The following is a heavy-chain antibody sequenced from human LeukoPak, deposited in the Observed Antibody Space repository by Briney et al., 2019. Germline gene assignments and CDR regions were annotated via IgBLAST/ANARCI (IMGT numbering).Heavy chain of an antibody. CDR2: ITGSGGTS. D-gene: IGHD3-9*01. CDR1: GFTFTNYA. Sequence: PGTSLRLSCVASGFTFTNYAMSWVRQAPGKGLEGVSAITGSGGTSYYADSVKGRFTISRDNSKNTLSLQVNSLRAEDTAVYYCAKWGDYDILTGYYVPDYWGQGTLVTVSS. V-gene: IGHV3-23*01. J-gene: IGHJ4*02. CDR3: AKWGDYDILTGYYVPDY.